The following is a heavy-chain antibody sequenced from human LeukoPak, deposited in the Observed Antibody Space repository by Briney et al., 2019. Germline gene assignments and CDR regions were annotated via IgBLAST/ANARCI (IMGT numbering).Heavy chain of an antibody. D-gene: IGHD5-18*01. CDR2: INPNSGGT. J-gene: IGHJ4*02. CDR3: ATEVTD. Sequence: ASVKVSCKASGYXFSGYYIHWVRQAPGQGLEWMGWINPNSGGTKYAQKFQGRVTMTRDTSISTAYMELSRLRSDDTAVYYCATEVTDWGQGTLVTVSS. CDR1: GYXFSGYY. V-gene: IGHV1-2*02.